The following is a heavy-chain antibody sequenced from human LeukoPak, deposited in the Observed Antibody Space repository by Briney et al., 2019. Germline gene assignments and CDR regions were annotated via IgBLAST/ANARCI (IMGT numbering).Heavy chain of an antibody. V-gene: IGHV3-9*01. D-gene: IGHD5-18*01. CDR3: AKGGASVDTAMVYDY. J-gene: IGHJ4*02. Sequence: GGSLRLSCAASGFTFDDYAMHWVRQAPGKGLEWVSGISWNSGSIGYADSVKGRFTISSDNAKNSLYLQMKSLRAEDTALYYCAKGGASVDTAMVYDYWGQGTLVTVSS. CDR1: GFTFDDYA. CDR2: ISWNSGSI.